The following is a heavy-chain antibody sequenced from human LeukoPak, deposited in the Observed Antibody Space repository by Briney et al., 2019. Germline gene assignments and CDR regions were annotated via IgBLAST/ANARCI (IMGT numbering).Heavy chain of an antibody. J-gene: IGHJ5*02. D-gene: IGHD6-13*01. CDR2: ISSSSSYI. CDR3: AKRLVAAGTPRRGGGSWFDP. CDR1: GFTFSSYS. Sequence: PGGSLRLSCAASGFTFSSYSMNWVRQAPGKGLEWVSSISSSSSYIYYADSVKGRFTISRDNSKNTLYLQMNSLRAEDTAVYYCAKRLVAAGTPRRGGGSWFDPWGQGTLVTVSS. V-gene: IGHV3-21*01.